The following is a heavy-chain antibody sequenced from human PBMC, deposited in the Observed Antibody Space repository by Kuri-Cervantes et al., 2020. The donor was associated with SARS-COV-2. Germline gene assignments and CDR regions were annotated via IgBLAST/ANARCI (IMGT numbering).Heavy chain of an antibody. CDR1: GGSISSYY. Sequence: GSLRLSCTVSGGSISSYYWSWIRQPPGKGLEWIGYIYYGGSTNYNPSLKSRVTISVDTSKNQFSLKLSSVTAADTAVYYCARGAYCSSTSCYNENYFDYWGQGTLVTVSS. CDR3: ARGAYCSSTSCYNENYFDY. D-gene: IGHD2-2*02. V-gene: IGHV4-59*12. CDR2: IYYGGST. J-gene: IGHJ4*02.